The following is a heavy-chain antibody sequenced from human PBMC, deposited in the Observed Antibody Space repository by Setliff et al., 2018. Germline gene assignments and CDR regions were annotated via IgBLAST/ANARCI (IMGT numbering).Heavy chain of an antibody. D-gene: IGHD2-15*01. CDR1: GFTFSTFA. J-gene: IGHJ4*02. V-gene: IGHV3-23*01. Sequence: LRLSCAASGFTFSTFAMSWVRQAPGKGLEWVSHISGSGSSSSYADSVKGRFTISRDNARNALYLQMNSLRAEDTAVYYCAKDNGKGHLYLLEGYFDYWGQGALVTVSS. CDR2: ISGSGSSS. CDR3: AKDNGKGHLYLLEGYFDY.